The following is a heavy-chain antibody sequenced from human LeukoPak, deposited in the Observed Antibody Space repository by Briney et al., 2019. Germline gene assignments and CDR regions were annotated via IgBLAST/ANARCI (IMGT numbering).Heavy chain of an antibody. J-gene: IGHJ5*02. V-gene: IGHV4-59*12. CDR1: GGSISSYY. Sequence: ASETLSLTCTVSGGSISSYYWSWIRQPPGKGLEWIGYIYYSGSTNYNPSLKSRVTISVDTSKNQFSLHLNSVTPEDTAVYYCARRLTQYDCFDPWGQGILVTVSS. CDR3: ARRLTQYDCFDP. D-gene: IGHD2-2*01. CDR2: IYYSGST.